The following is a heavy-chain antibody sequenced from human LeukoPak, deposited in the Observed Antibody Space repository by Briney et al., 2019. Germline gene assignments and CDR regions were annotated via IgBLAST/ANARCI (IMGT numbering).Heavy chain of an antibody. Sequence: ASVKVSCKVSGYTLTELSMHWVRQAPGKGLEWMGGFDPEDGETIYAQKCQGRVTMTEDTSTDTAYMELSSLRSEDTAVYYCATGFSRMTSRYYYGMDVWGQGTTVTVSS. CDR2: FDPEDGET. V-gene: IGHV1-24*01. D-gene: IGHD3-9*01. CDR3: ATGFSRMTSRYYYGMDV. J-gene: IGHJ6*02. CDR1: GYTLTELS.